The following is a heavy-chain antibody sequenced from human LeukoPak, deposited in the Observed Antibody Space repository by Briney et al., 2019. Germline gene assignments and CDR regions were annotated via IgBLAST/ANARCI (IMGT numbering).Heavy chain of an antibody. CDR3: ASSSSGWYRY. D-gene: IGHD6-19*01. J-gene: IGHJ4*02. Sequence: GGSLSLSCAASGFTFSSYWMSWVRQAPGKGLEWVANIKQDGSEKYYVDSVKGRFAISRDNAKNSLYLQMNSLRAEDTAVYYCASSSSGWYRYWGQGTLVTVSS. CDR1: GFTFSSYW. V-gene: IGHV3-7*03. CDR2: IKQDGSEK.